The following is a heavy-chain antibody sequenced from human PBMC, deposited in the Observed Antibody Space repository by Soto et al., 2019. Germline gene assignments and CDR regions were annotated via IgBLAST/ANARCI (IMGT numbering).Heavy chain of an antibody. CDR2: IWYDGSNK. D-gene: IGHD4-17*01. J-gene: IGHJ6*02. V-gene: IGHV3-33*01. Sequence: QVQLVESGGGVVQPGRSLRLSCAASGFTFSSYGMHWVRQAPGKGLEWVAVIWYDGSNKYYADSVKGRFTISRDNSKNTRYLQMNSLRAEDTAVYYCARQFSTGYYYYCMDVWGQGTTVTVSS. CDR1: GFTFSSYG. CDR3: ARQFSTGYYYYCMDV.